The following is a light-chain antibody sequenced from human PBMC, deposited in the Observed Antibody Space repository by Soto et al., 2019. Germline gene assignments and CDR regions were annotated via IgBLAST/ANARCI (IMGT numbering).Light chain of an antibody. Sequence: QSVLTQPPSTSGAPGQRVTISCSGSTSNIGRHSVNWYRQVPGTAPKVLMFANDERPSGVPDRISGSKSGTSASLALSGLQSEDESVYYGAAWDDSLNGHMVFGGGTKLTVL. CDR1: TSNIGRHS. CDR2: AND. CDR3: AAWDDSLNGHMV. J-gene: IGLJ3*02. V-gene: IGLV1-44*01.